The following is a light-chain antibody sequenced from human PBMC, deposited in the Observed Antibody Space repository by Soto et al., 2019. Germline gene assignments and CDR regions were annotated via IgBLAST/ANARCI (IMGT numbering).Light chain of an antibody. CDR3: AVWDISLKGWV. J-gene: IGLJ3*02. Sequence: QAVVTQPPSASGTPGQRVIISCSGSSSNIGTNTVNWYHHLPGAAPKLLIYGDDQRPAGVPDRISASKSGTSASLAITGLQPEDEAEFYCAVWDISLKGWVFGGGTKLTVL. V-gene: IGLV1-44*01. CDR1: SSNIGTNT. CDR2: GDD.